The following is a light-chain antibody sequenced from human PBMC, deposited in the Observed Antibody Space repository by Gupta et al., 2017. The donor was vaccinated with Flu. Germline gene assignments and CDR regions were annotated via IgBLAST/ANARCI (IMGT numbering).Light chain of an antibody. CDR3: MQTLQSAVA. V-gene: IGKV2-28*01. J-gene: IGKJ1*01. CDR1: LSLLHSNGYNY. CDR2: LGS. Sequence: ISCRSSLSLLHSNGYNYLDWYLQKPGQSPQLLIYLGSNRASGVPDRFSGRGSGTDFTLKIRRVEAEDVGVYYCMQTLQSAVAFGQGTKVEIK.